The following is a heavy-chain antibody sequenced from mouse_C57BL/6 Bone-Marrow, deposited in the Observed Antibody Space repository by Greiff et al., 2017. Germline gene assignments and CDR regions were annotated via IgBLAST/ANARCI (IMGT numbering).Heavy chain of an antibody. CDR2: INPSTGGT. CDR1: GYSFTGYY. D-gene: IGHD2-2*01. J-gene: IGHJ3*01. CDR3: ARDGYGGFAY. V-gene: IGHV1-42*01. Sequence: EVKLVESGPELVKPGASVKISCKASGYSFTGYYMNWVKQSPEKSLEWIGEINPSTGGTTYNQKFKAKATLTVDKSSSTAYMQLKSLTSEDSAVYYCARDGYGGFAYWGQGTLVTVSA.